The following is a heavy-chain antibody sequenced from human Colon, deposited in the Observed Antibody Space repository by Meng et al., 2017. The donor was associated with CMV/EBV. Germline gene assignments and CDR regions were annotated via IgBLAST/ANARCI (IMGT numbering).Heavy chain of an antibody. Sequence: GESLKISCAASGFTFSSYSMNWVRQAPGKGLEWVSSISSSSGYIYYADSVKGRFTISRDNAKNSLYLQMNSLRAEDTAVYYCARVPSLQPDAFDIWGKGTRVTVSS. CDR2: ISSSSGYI. J-gene: IGHJ3*02. CDR3: ARVPSLQPDAFDI. V-gene: IGHV3-21*01. CDR1: GFTFSSYS. D-gene: IGHD1-1*01.